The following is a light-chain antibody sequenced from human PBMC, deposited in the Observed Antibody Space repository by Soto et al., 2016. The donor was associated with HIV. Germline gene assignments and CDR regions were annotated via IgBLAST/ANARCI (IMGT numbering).Light chain of an antibody. J-gene: IGKJ4*01. CDR3: QQYDSSSLT. V-gene: IGKV1-9*01. Sequence: DIQLTQSPSFLSASVGDRVTITCRASQDITSYLSWYQQKPGKAPKLLIHTASALQSGVPPRFSGSGSGTEFTLTISSLQPEDFATYYCQQYDSSSLTFGGGTKVEIK. CDR2: TAS. CDR1: QDITSY.